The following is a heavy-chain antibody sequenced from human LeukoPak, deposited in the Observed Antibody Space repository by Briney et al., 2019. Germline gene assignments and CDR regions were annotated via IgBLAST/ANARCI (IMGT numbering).Heavy chain of an antibody. CDR2: MSPDSGNK. CDR3: ARGPGAIRL. CDR1: GYTFTTYD. J-gene: IGHJ4*02. V-gene: IGHV1-8*03. Sequence: ASVKVSCKASGYTFTTYDIYWVRQATGQGLEWMGGMSPDSGNKGYAQKFQGRVTITRNNSISTAFMELSGLRSEDTDVYYCARGPGAIRLWGQGTLVTVSS. D-gene: IGHD3-10*01.